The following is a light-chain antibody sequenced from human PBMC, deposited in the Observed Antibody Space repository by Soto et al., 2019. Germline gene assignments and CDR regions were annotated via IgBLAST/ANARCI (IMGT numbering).Light chain of an antibody. J-gene: IGKJ4*01. Sequence: IQLTQSPSSLSASVGDSVTITCRASQGISRYLSWYQQKPGRAPKLLTSAASTLQSGVPARFRVSGGGEYFTLMITSLQPADFETYYCQQLNTYLVTGGGGTKVDIK. CDR3: QQLNTYLVT. V-gene: IGKV1-9*01. CDR2: AAS. CDR1: QGISRY.